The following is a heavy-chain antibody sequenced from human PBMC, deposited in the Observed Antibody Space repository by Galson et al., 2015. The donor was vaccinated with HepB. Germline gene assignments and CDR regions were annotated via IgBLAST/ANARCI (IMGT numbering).Heavy chain of an antibody. CDR1: GFTFSSYA. Sequence: SLRLSCAASGFTFSSYAMSWVRQAPGKGLEWVSAISGSGGSTYYADSVKGRFTISRDNSKNTLYLQMNSLRAEDTAVYYCAKDPSMGMVRGEGWFDPWGQGTLVTVSS. D-gene: IGHD3-10*01. CDR2: ISGSGGST. J-gene: IGHJ5*02. V-gene: IGHV3-23*01. CDR3: AKDPSMGMVRGEGWFDP.